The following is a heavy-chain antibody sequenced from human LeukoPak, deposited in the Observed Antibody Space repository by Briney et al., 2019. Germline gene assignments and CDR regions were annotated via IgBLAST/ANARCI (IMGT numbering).Heavy chain of an antibody. J-gene: IGHJ4*02. D-gene: IGHD3-10*01. Sequence: PGGSLRLSCAASGFTFSSYAMSWVRQAPGKGLEWVSVIYSGGSTYYADSVKGRFTISRDNSKNTLYLQMNSLRAEDTAVYYCAREDLNYGSGNWFDYWGQGTLVTVSS. V-gene: IGHV3-66*01. CDR1: GFTFSSYA. CDR3: AREDLNYGSGNWFDY. CDR2: IYSGGST.